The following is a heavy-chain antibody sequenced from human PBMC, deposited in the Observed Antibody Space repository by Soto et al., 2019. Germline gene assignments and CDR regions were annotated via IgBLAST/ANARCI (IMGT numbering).Heavy chain of an antibody. CDR3: TRGYCNSPSCSGRDWFDP. CDR1: GYTFIKYG. CDR2: VSTYNGDT. V-gene: IGHV1-18*01. Sequence: QVPLVQSGTEVKDPGASVKVSCKASGYTFIKYGINWVRQAPGQGLEWMGWVSTYNGDTKYSPKLQGRVTMITDTSTSTANMELRSLVSDDTAIYYCTRGYCNSPSCSGRDWFDPWGQGTLVTVSP. D-gene: IGHD2-2*01. J-gene: IGHJ5*02.